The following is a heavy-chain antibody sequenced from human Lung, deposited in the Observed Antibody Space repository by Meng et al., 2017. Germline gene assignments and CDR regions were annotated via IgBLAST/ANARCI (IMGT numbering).Heavy chain of an antibody. CDR2: INHSGST. D-gene: IGHD4-11*01. J-gene: IGHJ4*02. Sequence: WGVGYLRPPETLSLPCVVSGGSFSDYYWSWIRQPPGKGLEWIGEINHSGSTNYNPSLESRATISVDTSQNNLSLKLSSVTAADSAVYYCARGPTTMAHDFDYWGQGTLVTVSS. CDR3: ARGPTTMAHDFDY. V-gene: IGHV4-34*01. CDR1: GGSFSDYY.